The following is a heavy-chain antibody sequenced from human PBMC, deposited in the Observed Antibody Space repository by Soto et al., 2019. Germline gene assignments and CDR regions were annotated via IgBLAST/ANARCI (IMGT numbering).Heavy chain of an antibody. CDR1: GFAFRNYV. Sequence: EVQLLGSGGGLVHPGWSLILSFAASGFAFRNYVMSLVLHAPGKVLKWVSTISGSVGSTYYTDSLKTRFTISRDNSKNTLYLQMNSLRAEDTAIYYCAKDTFDVPPGFDYWGQGTLVTVSS. V-gene: IGHV3-23*01. D-gene: IGHD3-9*01. CDR3: AKDTFDVPPGFDY. CDR2: ISGSVGST. J-gene: IGHJ4*02.